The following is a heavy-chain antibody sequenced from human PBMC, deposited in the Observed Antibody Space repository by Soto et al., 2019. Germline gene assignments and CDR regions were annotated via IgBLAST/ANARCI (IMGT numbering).Heavy chain of an antibody. Sequence: PGGSLRLSCAASGFTFDDYAMHWVRQAPGKGLEWVSGISWNSGSIGYADSVKGRFTISRDNAKNCLYLQMSSLGVADTAMYFYAKRKSRGDIVWVATWGQGRLVTVTS. V-gene: IGHV3-9*01. CDR1: GFTFDDYA. CDR2: ISWNSGSI. D-gene: IGHD3-16*01. CDR3: AKRKSRGDIVWVAT. J-gene: IGHJ5*02.